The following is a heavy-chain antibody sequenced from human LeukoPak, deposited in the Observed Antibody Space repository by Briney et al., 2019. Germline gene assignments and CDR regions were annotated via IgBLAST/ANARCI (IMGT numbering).Heavy chain of an antibody. CDR3: ARGPRYSFY. CDR2: IYIDGTT. D-gene: IGHD6-13*01. CDR1: GFIVSHNY. Sequence: GGSLRLSCAASGFIVSHNYMTWVRQAPGKGLEWISVIYIDGTTYYADSVKGRFTISRDQANNTLYLQMNTLREEDTAVYYCARGPRYSFYWGQGTLVPVSS. J-gene: IGHJ4*02. V-gene: IGHV3-53*01.